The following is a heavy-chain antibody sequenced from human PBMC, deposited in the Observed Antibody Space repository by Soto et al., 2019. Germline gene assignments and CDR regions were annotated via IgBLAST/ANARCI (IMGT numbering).Heavy chain of an antibody. V-gene: IGHV4-59*08. CDR1: GGSTSSYY. D-gene: IGHD2-15*01. J-gene: IGHJ6*02. Sequence: PSETLSLTCTVTGGSTSSYYWSWLRQPPGKGLEWIGYNSYSGSTDYNPSLKSRVTISVDTSKNQFSLKVSSVTAADTAVYYCATASGSTYGGPYYYYGLDVWGQGTTVTVSS. CDR3: ATASGSTYGGPYYYYGLDV. CDR2: NSYSGST.